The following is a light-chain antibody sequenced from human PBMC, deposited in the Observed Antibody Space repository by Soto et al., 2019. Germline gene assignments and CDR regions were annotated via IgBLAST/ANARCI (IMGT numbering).Light chain of an antibody. CDR1: QAISNY. CDR3: QQYYSYPRT. Sequence: AIRMTQSPSSLSASTGDRVTITCRASQAISNYLAWYQQRPGRAPRLLVFGASRLESGVPSRFSGSGSGTDFSLSIGRLQSEDFATYFCQQYYSYPRTFGGGTKVDIK. V-gene: IGKV1-8*01. CDR2: GAS. J-gene: IGKJ4*01.